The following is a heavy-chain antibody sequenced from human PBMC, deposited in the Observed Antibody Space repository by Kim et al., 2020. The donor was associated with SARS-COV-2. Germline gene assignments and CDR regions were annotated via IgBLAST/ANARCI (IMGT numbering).Heavy chain of an antibody. CDR1: GYNFIRNY. D-gene: IGHD4-4*01. J-gene: IGHJ4*02. CDR3: ARRDDYNVDY. CDR2: LDPNSGGT. Sequence: ASVKVSCKASGYNFIRNYIHWLRQAPGQGLEWMGWLDPNSGGTDYAGKFQGRVTMTRDTSISTVYMELSRLKSDDTAVYYCARRDDYNVDYCGQGPLVSVSS. V-gene: IGHV1-2*02.